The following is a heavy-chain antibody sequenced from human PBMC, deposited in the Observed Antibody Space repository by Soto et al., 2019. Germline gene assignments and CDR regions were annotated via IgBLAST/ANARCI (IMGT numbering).Heavy chain of an antibody. CDR3: ARGGLEPFDY. Sequence: PGGSLRLSCAASGFTLGNYWMHWVRQAPGKGLVWVSRINDYGTPINYAESGGGRFIISRDDAKSEVYLQMNNLRAEDSAVYYCARGGLEPFDYWGQGALVTVSS. J-gene: IGHJ4*02. CDR2: INDYGTPI. CDR1: GFTLGNYW. V-gene: IGHV3-74*01. D-gene: IGHD1-1*01.